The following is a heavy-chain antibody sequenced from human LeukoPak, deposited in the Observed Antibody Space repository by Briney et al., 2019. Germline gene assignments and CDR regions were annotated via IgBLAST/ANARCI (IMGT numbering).Heavy chain of an antibody. Sequence: SETLSLTCTVSGVSITNTNYYWAWIRQPPGEGLEWIGSVYHSGITYYAPSLKSRVSISVDTSKNQFSLKVTSVTAADTAVYYCAREWQYQFDYWGQGSLVTVSS. V-gene: IGHV4-39*07. CDR2: VYHSGIT. D-gene: IGHD4-11*01. CDR3: AREWQYQFDY. CDR1: GVSITNTNYY. J-gene: IGHJ4*02.